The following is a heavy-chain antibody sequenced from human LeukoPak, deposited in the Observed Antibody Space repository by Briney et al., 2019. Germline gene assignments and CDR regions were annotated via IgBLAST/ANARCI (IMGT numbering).Heavy chain of an antibody. J-gene: IGHJ6*03. V-gene: IGHV4-39*07. Sequence: PSETLSLTCTVSGGSISSGGYYWGWIRQPPGKGLEWIGYVFHSGSTFYNPSLKSRVTMSVDTSKNQFSLQLSSVAAADTAVYYCARATTVTPVDLSYYMDVWGKGTTVTVSS. CDR3: ARATTVTPVDLSYYMDV. D-gene: IGHD4-23*01. CDR2: VFHSGST. CDR1: GGSISSGGYY.